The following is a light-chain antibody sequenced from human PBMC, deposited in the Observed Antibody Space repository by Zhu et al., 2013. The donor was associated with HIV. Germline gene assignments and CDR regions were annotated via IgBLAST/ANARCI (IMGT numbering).Light chain of an antibody. J-gene: IGKJ4*01. CDR2: DAS. CDR1: QSVSSY. Sequence: EIVLTQSPGTASLSPGERATLSCRASQSVSSYLAWYQQKPGQAPRLLIYDASNRATGIPARFSGSGSGTDFTLTISSLEPEDFAVYYCQQRSNWLTFGGGTKVEIK. CDR3: QQRSNWLT. V-gene: IGKV3-11*01.